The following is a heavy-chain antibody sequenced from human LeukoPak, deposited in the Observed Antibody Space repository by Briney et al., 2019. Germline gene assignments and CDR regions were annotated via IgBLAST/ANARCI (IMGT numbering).Heavy chain of an antibody. CDR1: GVTFNFDD. J-gene: IGHJ4*02. V-gene: IGHV3-13*01. D-gene: IGHD3-3*01. CDR2: IGTAGDT. Sequence: GGSLRLSCAASGVTFNFDDMDWVRQAPGEGLEWVSSIGTAGDTHYPDSVKGRFTISRENAKNSFYLQMNTLGAGDTAVYYCARSPPDYAFWRGYYFDDWGQGTLVTVSS. CDR3: ARSPPDYAFWRGYYFDD.